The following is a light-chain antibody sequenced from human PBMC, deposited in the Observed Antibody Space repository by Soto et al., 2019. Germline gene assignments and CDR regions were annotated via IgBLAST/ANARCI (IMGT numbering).Light chain of an antibody. Sequence: QSVLTQPRSVSGSPGQSVSISCTGTSGDVGRYSYVSWYQQHPGKAPKLMIYDVSERPSGVPDRFSGSKSGNTASLTISGLQAEDEADYYCCSYAGTYTGVFGNGTKGTVL. J-gene: IGLJ1*01. CDR3: CSYAGTYTGV. CDR2: DVS. V-gene: IGLV2-11*01. CDR1: SGDVGRYSY.